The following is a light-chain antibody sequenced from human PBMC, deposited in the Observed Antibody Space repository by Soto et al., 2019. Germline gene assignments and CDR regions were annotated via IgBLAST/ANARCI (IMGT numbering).Light chain of an antibody. CDR3: LVWDNSCDRYV. J-gene: IGLJ1*01. Sequence: SYELTQPPSVSVAPGQRARFTCGGNNIGSKSVHWYQQKPCPAPVVVVYEDYDLPSGIPERFSGSNSGNTATLTITRVEAADAADYYCLVWDNSCDRYVVGSGAKYTCL. CDR2: EDY. CDR1: NIGSKS. V-gene: IGLV3-21*02.